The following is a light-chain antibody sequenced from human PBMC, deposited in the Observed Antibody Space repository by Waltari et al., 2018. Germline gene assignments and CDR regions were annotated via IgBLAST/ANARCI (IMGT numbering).Light chain of an antibody. CDR2: GNS. J-gene: IGLJ2*01. CDR3: QAYDRSLSGSV. V-gene: IGLV1-40*01. Sequence: QSVLTQPPSVSGAPGQRVTISCTGSSSNTGAGYDVNWYQQLPGTAPKLLIYGNSSRRSGVPDRFSGSKSGASASLAISGLQAEDEAEYYFQAYDRSLSGSVFGGGTKLTVL. CDR1: SSNTGAGYD.